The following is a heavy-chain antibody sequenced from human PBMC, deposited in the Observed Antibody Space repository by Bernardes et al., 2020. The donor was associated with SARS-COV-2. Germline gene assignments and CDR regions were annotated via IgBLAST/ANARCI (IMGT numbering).Heavy chain of an antibody. V-gene: IGHV3-74*01. CDR1: GFIFRSHW. CDR2: IDSDGTMT. D-gene: IGHD2-2*01. Sequence: GGSLRLSCTASGFIFRSHWMHWVRQVPGRGLVWVSRIDSDGTMTSDADSVRGRFTISRDNAKNTLYLQMSNLRAEDTAVYFCARGGLRVPTANNLDNWGPGTLVTVSA. J-gene: IGHJ4*02. CDR3: ARGGLRVPTANNLDN.